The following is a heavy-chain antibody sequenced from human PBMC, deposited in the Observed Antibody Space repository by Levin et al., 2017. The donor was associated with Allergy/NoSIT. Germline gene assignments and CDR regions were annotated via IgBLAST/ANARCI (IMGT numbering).Heavy chain of an antibody. V-gene: IGHV3-48*01. CDR1: GFTFSSYS. Sequence: HPGGSLRLSCAASGFTFSSYSMNWVRQAPGKGLEWVSYISSSSSTIYYADSVKGRFAISRDNAKNSLYLQMNSLRAEDTAVYYCARSPPTPDYYYGMDVWGEGTTVTVSS. CDR2: ISSSSSTI. J-gene: IGHJ6*04. CDR3: ARSPPTPDYYYGMDV.